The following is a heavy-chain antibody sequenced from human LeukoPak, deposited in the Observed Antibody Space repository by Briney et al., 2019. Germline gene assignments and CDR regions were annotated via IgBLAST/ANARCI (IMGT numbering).Heavy chain of an antibody. Sequence: PGASVKVSCKASGXTFTGYYLYWVRQAPGQGLEWMGWINPSGGTNYAQKFQGRVTMTRDTSISTAYMELSRLRSDDTAVYYCARRGFGSGSYLDSWGQGTLVTVSS. V-gene: IGHV1-2*02. CDR2: INPSGGT. D-gene: IGHD3-10*01. J-gene: IGHJ4*02. CDR3: ARRGFGSGSYLDS. CDR1: GXTFTGYY.